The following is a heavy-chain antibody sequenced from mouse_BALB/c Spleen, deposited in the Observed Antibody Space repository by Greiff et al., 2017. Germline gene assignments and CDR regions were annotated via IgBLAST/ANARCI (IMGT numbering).Heavy chain of an antibody. CDR1: GYSFTSYW. V-gene: IGHV1-5*01. D-gene: IGHD2-1*01. J-gene: IGHJ3*01. Sequence: EVQLQQSGTVLARPGASVKMSCKASGYSFTSYWMHWVQQRPGQGLEWIGAIYPGNSDTSYNQKFKGKAKLTAVTSASTAYMELSSLTNEDSAVYYCTDGNYGSWFAYWGQGTLVTVSA. CDR3: TDGNYGSWFAY. CDR2: IYPGNSDT.